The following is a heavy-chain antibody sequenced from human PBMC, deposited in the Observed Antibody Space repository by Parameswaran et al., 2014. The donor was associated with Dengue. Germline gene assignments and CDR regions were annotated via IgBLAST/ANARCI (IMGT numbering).Heavy chain of an antibody. CDR1: GFTFSSYW. J-gene: IGHJ4*02. Sequence: QAGGSLRLSCAASGFTFSSYWMSWVRQAPGKGLEWVANIKQDGSEKYYVDSVKGRFTISRDNAKNSLYLQMNSLRAEDTAVYYCAREGGADIVATIPFSFGDWGQGTLVTVSS. CDR3: AREGGADIVATIPFSFGD. V-gene: IGHV3-7*03. CDR2: IKQDGSEK. D-gene: IGHD5-12*01.